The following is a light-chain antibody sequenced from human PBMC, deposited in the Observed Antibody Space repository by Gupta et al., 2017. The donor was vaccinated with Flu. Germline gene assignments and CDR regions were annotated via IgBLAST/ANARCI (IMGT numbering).Light chain of an antibody. CDR3: AQWDDSRDGPV. V-gene: IGLV1-44*01. CDR2: KND. CDR1: SSHIGSDT. Sequence: RVASSWSGTSSHIGSDTVSWYQQVPGAAPKVLIYKNDQRPAGAPARFSGTKSGVSAALFIDGLQSEDEAIYYCAQWDDSRDGPVFGGGTRLTVL. J-gene: IGLJ2*01.